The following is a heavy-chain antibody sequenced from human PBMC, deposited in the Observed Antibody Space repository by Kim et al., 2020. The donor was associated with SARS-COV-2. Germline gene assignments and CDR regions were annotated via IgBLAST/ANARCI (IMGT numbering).Heavy chain of an antibody. J-gene: IGHJ4*02. CDR2: IYPGDSDT. V-gene: IGHV5-51*01. CDR3: ARSAGPYDYYFDY. D-gene: IGHD3-16*01. CDR1: GYNFPSYW. Sequence: GESLKISCKGSGYNFPSYWIGWVRQMPGKGLEWMGIIYPGDSDTRYSPSFQGQVTISADKSTTTASLQWSSLKSSDTAIYYCARSAGPYDYYFDYWGQGT.